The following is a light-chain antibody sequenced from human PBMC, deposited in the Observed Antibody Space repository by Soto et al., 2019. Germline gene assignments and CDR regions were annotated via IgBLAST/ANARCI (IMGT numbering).Light chain of an antibody. CDR3: QQHINWPLP. V-gene: IGKV3-11*01. J-gene: IGKJ4*01. CDR1: QTVSSS. CDR2: EVS. Sequence: EIVLTQSPATLSLSPGERATLSCRASQTVSSSLAWYQQKPGQAPRLLIYEVSNRATGIQARFSGSGSGADFTLTISSLEPGDFALYYCQQHINWPLPFGGGTKV.